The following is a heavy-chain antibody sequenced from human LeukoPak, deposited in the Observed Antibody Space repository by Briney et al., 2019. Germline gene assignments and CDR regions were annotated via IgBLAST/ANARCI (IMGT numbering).Heavy chain of an antibody. CDR1: GYSFTDYY. D-gene: IGHD3-16*01. CDR3: ARDYVGDNWFDP. CDR2: ISPNSGGT. V-gene: IGHV1-2*02. J-gene: IGHJ5*02. Sequence: ASVKVSCKASGYSFTDYYMHWVRQAPGQGLEWMGWISPNSGGTNYAQKFQGRVTMTRDTSISTAYMELSRLRSDDTAVYYCARDYVGDNWFDPWGQGTLVTASS.